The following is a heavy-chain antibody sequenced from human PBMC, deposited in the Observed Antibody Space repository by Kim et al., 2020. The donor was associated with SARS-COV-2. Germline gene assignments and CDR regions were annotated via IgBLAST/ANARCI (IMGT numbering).Heavy chain of an antibody. CDR2: IYYSGST. D-gene: IGHD6-13*01. Sequence: SETLSLTCTVSGGSISSYYWSWIRQPPGKGLEWIGYIYYSGSTNYNPSLKSRVTISVDTSKNQFSLKLSSVTAADTAVYYCARDRYSTIDYWGQGTLVTVSS. CDR3: ARDRYSTIDY. CDR1: GGSISSYY. V-gene: IGHV4-59*01. J-gene: IGHJ4*02.